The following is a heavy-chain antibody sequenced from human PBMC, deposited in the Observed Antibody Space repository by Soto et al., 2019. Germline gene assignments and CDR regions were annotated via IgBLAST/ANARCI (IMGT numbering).Heavy chain of an antibody. D-gene: IGHD5-12*01. CDR2: IIPIFGTA. J-gene: IGHJ6*02. V-gene: IGHV1-69*13. Sequence: GASVKVSCKASGGTFSSYAISWVRQAPGQGLEWMGGIIPIFGTANYAQKFQGRVTITADESTSTAYMELSSLRSEDTAVYYCARAYSGYGGPVYYYYYVMDVWGQGTTVTVSS. CDR3: ARAYSGYGGPVYYYYYVMDV. CDR1: GGTFSSYA.